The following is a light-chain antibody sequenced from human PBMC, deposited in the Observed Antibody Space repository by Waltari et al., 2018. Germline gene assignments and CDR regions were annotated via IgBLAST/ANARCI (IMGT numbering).Light chain of an antibody. CDR2: DVD. J-gene: IGLJ2*01. CDR3: SSYTRTVTLI. CDR1: SSDVVGSNF. Sequence: QSALTHPASVSGPPGQSITIPSLGTSSDVVGSNFFLWYQQRPGKGPQLIIFDVDKRPSGISDRFSGSKSGNTASLTISGLQADDEGDYFCSSYTRTVTLIFGGGTKLTVL. V-gene: IGLV2-14*01.